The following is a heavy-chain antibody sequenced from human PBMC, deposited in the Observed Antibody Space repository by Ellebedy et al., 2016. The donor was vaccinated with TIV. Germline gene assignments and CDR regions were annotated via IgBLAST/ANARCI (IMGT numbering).Heavy chain of an antibody. CDR3: ARHLGGPFRTVSTPRWFDP. D-gene: IGHD3-16*01. CDR1: GGSFSGYY. J-gene: IGHJ5*02. CDR2: INHSGST. Sequence: SETLSLTXAVYGGSFSGYYWSWIRQPPGKGLEWIGEINHSGSTNYNPSLKSRVTISVDTSKNQFSLKLSSVTAADTAVYYCARHLGGPFRTVSTPRWFDPWGQGTLVTVSS. V-gene: IGHV4-34*01.